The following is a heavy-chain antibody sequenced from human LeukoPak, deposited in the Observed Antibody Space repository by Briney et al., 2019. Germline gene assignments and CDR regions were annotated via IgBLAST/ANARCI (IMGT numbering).Heavy chain of an antibody. Sequence: SETLSLTCTVSGGSISSYYWSWIRQPPGKRLEWIGCIYSSGSTNYNPSLKSRVTMSADTSKKQFSLKLRSVTAADTAVYYCAREGIYGDYRHWGQGTLVTVSS. V-gene: IGHV4-4*08. CDR3: AREGIYGDYRH. J-gene: IGHJ4*02. D-gene: IGHD4-17*01. CDR1: GGSISSYY. CDR2: IYSSGST.